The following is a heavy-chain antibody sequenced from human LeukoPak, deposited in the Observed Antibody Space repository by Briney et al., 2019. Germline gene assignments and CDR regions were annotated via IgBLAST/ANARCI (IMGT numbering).Heavy chain of an antibody. CDR2: INKDGRGP. CDR1: GFTLTNYW. CDR3: VRDGDHYDFDH. Sequence: GGSLRLSCAASGFTLTNYWMHWVRQAPGKGLVWVARINKDGRGPDYSDSVKGRFTVSRDNAKNTVHLQMNSLRAEDTAVYYCVRDGDHYDFDHWGQGTLVTV. V-gene: IGHV3-74*01. J-gene: IGHJ4*02. D-gene: IGHD4-17*01.